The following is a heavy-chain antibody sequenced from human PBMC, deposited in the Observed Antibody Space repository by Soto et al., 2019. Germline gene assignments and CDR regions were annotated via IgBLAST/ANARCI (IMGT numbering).Heavy chain of an antibody. V-gene: IGHV1-46*03. J-gene: IGHJ3*02. D-gene: IGHD3-22*01. Sequence: ASVKVSCKASGYTFTSYYMHWVRQAPGQGLEWMGIINPSGGSTSYAQKFQGRVTMTRDTSTSTVYMELSSLRSEDTAVYYCARDGDHTYYYDSSGSPGAFDIWGQGTMVTV. CDR3: ARDGDHTYYYDSSGSPGAFDI. CDR1: GYTFTSYY. CDR2: INPSGGST.